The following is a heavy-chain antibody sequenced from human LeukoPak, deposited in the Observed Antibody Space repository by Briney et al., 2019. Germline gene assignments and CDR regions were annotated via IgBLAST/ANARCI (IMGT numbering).Heavy chain of an antibody. CDR3: ARARGYSLLRSYYYYYMDV. CDR1: GFSFSSYS. V-gene: IGHV3-21*01. Sequence: GGSLRLSCAASGFSFSSYSMNWARQAPGKGLEWVSSISSSSSYIYYADSVKGRFTISRGNAKNSLYLQMNSLRAEDTAVYYCARARGYSLLRSYYYYYMDVWGKGTTVTVSS. J-gene: IGHJ6*03. CDR2: ISSSSSYI. D-gene: IGHD5-12*01.